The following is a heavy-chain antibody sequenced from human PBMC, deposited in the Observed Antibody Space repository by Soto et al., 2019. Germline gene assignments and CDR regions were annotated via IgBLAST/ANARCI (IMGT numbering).Heavy chain of an antibody. V-gene: IGHV4-38-2*01. D-gene: IGHD4-4*01. CDR2: ISHSANT. CDR3: AGGPYSHYTAY. Sequence: PSETLSLTCAVSAYSISSDYYWGWIRQPPGMGLEWIASISHSANTYYNPSLKSRVTISIDTSKNQFSLNLSSATAADTAVYFCAGGPYSHYTAYWGQGTLVTVSS. J-gene: IGHJ4*02. CDR1: AYSISSDYY.